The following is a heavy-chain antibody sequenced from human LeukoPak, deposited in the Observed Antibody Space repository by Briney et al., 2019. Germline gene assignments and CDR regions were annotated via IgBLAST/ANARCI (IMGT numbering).Heavy chain of an antibody. Sequence: GGSLRLSCAASGFTVGSNYMSWVRQAPGKGLEWVSVIYSGGSTYYADSVKGRFTISRDNSKNTPYLQMNSLRAEDTAVYYCARARRYCSGGSCYSSWFDPWGQGTLVTVSS. CDR3: ARARRYCSGGSCYSSWFDP. CDR1: GFTVGSNY. J-gene: IGHJ5*02. V-gene: IGHV3-66*01. D-gene: IGHD2-15*01. CDR2: IYSGGST.